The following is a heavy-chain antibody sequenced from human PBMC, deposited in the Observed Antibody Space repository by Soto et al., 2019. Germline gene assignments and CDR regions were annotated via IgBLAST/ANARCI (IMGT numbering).Heavy chain of an antibody. CDR3: ARAYCSGGSCYSGPHFDY. J-gene: IGHJ4*02. CDR1: GFTFSSYG. Sequence: GGSLRLSCAASGFTFSSYGMHWVRQAPGKGLEWVAVIWYDGSNKYYADSVKGRFTISRDNSKNTLYLQMNSLRAEDTAVYYCARAYCSGGSCYSGPHFDYWGQGTLVTVSS. V-gene: IGHV3-33*01. D-gene: IGHD2-15*01. CDR2: IWYDGSNK.